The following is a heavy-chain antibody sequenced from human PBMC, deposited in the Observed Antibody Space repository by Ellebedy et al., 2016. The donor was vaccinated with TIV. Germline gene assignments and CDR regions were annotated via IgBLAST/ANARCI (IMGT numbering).Heavy chain of an antibody. CDR2: INPSGGST. Sequence: ASVKVSCXASGYTFTSYYMHWVRQAPGQGLEWMGIINPSGGSTSYAQKFQGRVTMTRDTSTSTVYMELSSLRSEDTAVYYCAREGSRVGATSYWGQGTLVTVSS. V-gene: IGHV1-46*01. D-gene: IGHD1-26*01. J-gene: IGHJ4*02. CDR3: AREGSRVGATSY. CDR1: GYTFTSYY.